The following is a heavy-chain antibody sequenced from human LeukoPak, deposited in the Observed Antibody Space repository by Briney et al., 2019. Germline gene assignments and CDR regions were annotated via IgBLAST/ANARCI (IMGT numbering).Heavy chain of an antibody. V-gene: IGHV1-2*02. CDR2: INPNSGGT. CDR1: GYTFTGYY. CDR3: ARDRWNSRITEIDY. Sequence: GASVKVSCKASGYTFTGYYMHWVRQAPGQGLEWMGWINPNSGGTNYAQKFQGRVTMTRDTSISTAYMELSRLRSDDTAVYYCARDRWNSRITEIDYWGQGTLVTVSS. J-gene: IGHJ4*02. D-gene: IGHD1-7*01.